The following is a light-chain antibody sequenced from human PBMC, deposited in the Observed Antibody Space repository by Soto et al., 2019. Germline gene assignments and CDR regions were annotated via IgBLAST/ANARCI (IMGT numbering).Light chain of an antibody. J-gene: IGLJ1*01. Sequence: QSALTQPASVSGSPGQSITISCTGTSSDVGAYNYDSWYQQYPGEAPKVIIYDVSHRPAGVSNRFPGSKSGNTASLTISGLQTRDEADYYCSSYTSATTYVFGTGTKVTVL. CDR1: SSDVGAYNY. CDR2: DVS. CDR3: SSYTSATTYV. V-gene: IGLV2-14*01.